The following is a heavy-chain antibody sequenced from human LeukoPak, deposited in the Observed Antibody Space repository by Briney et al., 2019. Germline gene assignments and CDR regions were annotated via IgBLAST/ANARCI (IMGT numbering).Heavy chain of an antibody. J-gene: IGHJ5*02. CDR2: IYYSGST. Sequence: SETLSLTCTVSGGSISSGDYYWSWIRQPPGKGLEWIGYIYYSGSTYYNPSLKSRVTISVDRSKNQFSLKLSSVTAADTAVYYCARVARDWFDPWGQGTLVTVSS. CDR3: ARVARDWFDP. CDR1: GGSISSGDYY. V-gene: IGHV4-30-4*01. D-gene: IGHD6-6*01.